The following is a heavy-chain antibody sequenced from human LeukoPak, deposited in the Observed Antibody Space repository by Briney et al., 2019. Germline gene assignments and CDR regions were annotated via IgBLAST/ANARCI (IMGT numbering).Heavy chain of an antibody. J-gene: IGHJ4*02. CDR2: MYNSGTT. CDR3: ARDRFPVY. V-gene: IGHV4-59*01. CDR1: GDSISNYY. Sequence: PSETLSLTCTVSGDSISNYYWSWIRQPPGKGLEWIGCMYNSGTTNYNPSLKSRVTISVDTPKNQFSLNLSSVTAADTAVYYCARDRFPVYWGQGTLVTVSS.